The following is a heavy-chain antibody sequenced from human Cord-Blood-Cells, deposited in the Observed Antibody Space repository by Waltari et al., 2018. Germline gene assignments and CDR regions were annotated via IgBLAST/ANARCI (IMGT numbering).Heavy chain of an antibody. V-gene: IGHV4-34*01. CDR1: GGSFSGYY. Sequence: QVQLQQWGAGLLKPSETLSLTCAVHGGSFSGYYWSLIRQPPGKGLESIGEINHSGSTNYNPSLKSRVTISVDTSKNQFSLKLSSVTAADTAVYYCARGGEQLIYWYFDLWGRGTLVTVSS. D-gene: IGHD6-6*01. CDR3: ARGGEQLIYWYFDL. CDR2: INHSGST. J-gene: IGHJ2*01.